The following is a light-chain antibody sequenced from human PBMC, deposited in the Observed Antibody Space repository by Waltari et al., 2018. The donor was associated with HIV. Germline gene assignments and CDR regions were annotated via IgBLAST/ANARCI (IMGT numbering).Light chain of an antibody. CDR2: LNSDGSH. CDR1: SGPSSYA. CDR3: QTWGTGIGV. J-gene: IGLJ3*02. V-gene: IGLV4-69*01. Sequence: QLVLTQSPSASASLGASVKLTCTLSSGPSSYAIAWHQQQPEKGPRYLMKLNSDGSHNKGDGIPDRFSGSSSGAERYLTISSLQSEDEADYYCQTWGTGIGVFGGGTKLTVL.